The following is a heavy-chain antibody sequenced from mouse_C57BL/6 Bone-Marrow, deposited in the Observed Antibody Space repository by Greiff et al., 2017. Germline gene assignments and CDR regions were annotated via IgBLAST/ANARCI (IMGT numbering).Heavy chain of an antibody. V-gene: IGHV1-19*01. Sequence: SGPVLVKPGASVKMSCKASGYTFTDYYMNWVKQSHGKSLEWIGVINPYNGGTSYNQKFKGKATLTVDKSSSTAYMELNSLTSEDSAVYYCARETGPMDYWGQGTSVTVSS. CDR2: INPYNGGT. CDR1: GYTFTDYY. D-gene: IGHD4-1*01. CDR3: ARETGPMDY. J-gene: IGHJ4*01.